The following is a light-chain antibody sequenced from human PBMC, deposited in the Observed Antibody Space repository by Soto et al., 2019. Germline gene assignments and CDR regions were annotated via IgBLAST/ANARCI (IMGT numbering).Light chain of an antibody. J-gene: IGKJ1*01. Sequence: DIQMTQSPSTVSASVGDRVTITFRASQSIGTRVAWYQRKPGKAPKFLIYDASSLGTGVPSTFSGSGSGTEFTLTISSLQPDDFETYHCQQYNLSWTFGQGTKVAIK. CDR3: QQYNLSWT. CDR2: DAS. CDR1: QSIGTR. V-gene: IGKV1-5*01.